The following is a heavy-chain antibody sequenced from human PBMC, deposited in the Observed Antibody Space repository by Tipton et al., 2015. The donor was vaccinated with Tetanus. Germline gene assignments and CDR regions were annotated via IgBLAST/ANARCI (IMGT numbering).Heavy chain of an antibody. Sequence: LVKPTQTLSLTCTVSGGSITSGGYYWSWIRQHPGKGLEWIGDIYYSGSPYYNPSLKSRVTKSVDTSKNQFSLKLNSTTAADTAVYYCARDQARGARGWNYFDYWGQGTLVTVSS. J-gene: IGHJ4*02. CDR1: GGSITSGGYY. D-gene: IGHD1-26*01. V-gene: IGHV4-31*03. CDR2: IYYSGSP. CDR3: ARDQARGARGWNYFDY.